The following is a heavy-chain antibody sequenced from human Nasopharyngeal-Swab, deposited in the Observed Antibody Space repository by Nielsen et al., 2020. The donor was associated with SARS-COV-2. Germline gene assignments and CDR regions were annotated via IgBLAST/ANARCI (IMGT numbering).Heavy chain of an antibody. J-gene: IGHJ4*02. CDR1: GFMFSRHG. CDR2: LSHDRTDK. V-gene: IGHV3-30*18. D-gene: IGHD6-19*01. Sequence: GESLKISCAASGFMFSRHGMHWVRQAPGKALEWLAILSHDRTDKYYADSVKSRFTVSRDNSKNTLYLQMDNLRTDDTAIYYCAKERTVAGPQGGFDFWGQGTLVTVSS. CDR3: AKERTVAGPQGGFDF.